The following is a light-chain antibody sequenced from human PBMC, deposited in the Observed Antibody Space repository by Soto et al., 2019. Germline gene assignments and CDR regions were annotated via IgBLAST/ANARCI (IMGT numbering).Light chain of an antibody. V-gene: IGKV1-39*01. CDR1: QSIRNY. Sequence: DIQMTQSPSSLSASVGDRVTITCRASQSIRNYLNWYQQKPGKVPNLLIYGASSLQSGVPSRFSGSGSETDFPLTINNLQPEDVATYYCQQSYTAVFTFGPGTKVDIK. J-gene: IGKJ3*01. CDR3: QQSYTAVFT. CDR2: GAS.